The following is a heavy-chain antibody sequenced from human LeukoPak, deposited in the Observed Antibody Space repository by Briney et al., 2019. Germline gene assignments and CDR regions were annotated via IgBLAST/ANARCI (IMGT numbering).Heavy chain of an antibody. CDR2: ISSSGSST. CDR3: ARDNSGSYSEGGF. D-gene: IGHD1-26*01. J-gene: IGHJ4*02. V-gene: IGHV3-11*01. CDR1: GFSFSDYY. Sequence: GGSLRLSCAASGFSFSDYYMSWIRQAPGKGLEWASYISSSGSSTYYADSVKGRFTISRDNAKNSLYLQMNSLRAEDTAVYYCARDNSGSYSEGGFWGQGTLVTVSS.